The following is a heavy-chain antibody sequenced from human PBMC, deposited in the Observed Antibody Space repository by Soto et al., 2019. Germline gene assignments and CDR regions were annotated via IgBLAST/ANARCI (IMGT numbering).Heavy chain of an antibody. V-gene: IGHV3-72*01. CDR3: AMLGGWSGGSSGMDV. D-gene: IGHD6-19*01. Sequence: EVQLVESGGGLVQPGGSLRLSCAASGLIFSDYHMDWVRQAPGKGLEWVGRIRRKANSYTTEYAASVKGRFTISRDYSKTALYLQMNSLKSEDTGVYYCAMLGGWSGGSSGMDVWGQGTTVTVSS. J-gene: IGHJ6*02. CDR2: IRRKANSYTT. CDR1: GLIFSDYH.